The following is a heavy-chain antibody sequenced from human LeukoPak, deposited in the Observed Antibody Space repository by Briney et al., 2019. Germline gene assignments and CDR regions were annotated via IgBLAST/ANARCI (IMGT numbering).Heavy chain of an antibody. CDR2: IIPIFGTA. J-gene: IGHJ6*04. CDR1: VGTFSSYA. V-gene: IGHV1-69*13. CDR3: ARDKITMVRGVIPYGMDV. Sequence: SVKVSCKASVGTFSSYAISGVRQAPGQGLEWMGGIIPIFGTANYAQKFQGRVTITADESTSTAYMELSSLRSEDTAVYYCARDKITMVRGVIPYGMDVWGKGTTVTVSS. D-gene: IGHD3-10*01.